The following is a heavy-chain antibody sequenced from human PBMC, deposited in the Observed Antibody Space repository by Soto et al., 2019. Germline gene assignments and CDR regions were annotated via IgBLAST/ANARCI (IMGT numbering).Heavy chain of an antibody. Sequence: QLQLQESGPGLVKPSETLSLTCIGSGGSITRNNHYWGWIRQSPGKGLEGIGSILYSGSTNYNPSPKSRVTLSVETSKDQCSLKLSSVTAADTALYYCARLGSSGWYQGSYFDYWGQGTLVTVSS. CDR1: GGSITRNNHY. D-gene: IGHD6-19*01. J-gene: IGHJ4*02. CDR3: ARLGSSGWYQGSYFDY. CDR2: ILYSGST. V-gene: IGHV4-39*01.